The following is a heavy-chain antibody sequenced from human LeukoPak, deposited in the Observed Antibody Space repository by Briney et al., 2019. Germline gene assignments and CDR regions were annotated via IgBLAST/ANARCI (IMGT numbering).Heavy chain of an antibody. J-gene: IGHJ3*02. CDR1: GFTFSSYG. D-gene: IGHD2-2*01. V-gene: IGHV3-30*18. Sequence: GGSLRLSCAASGFTFSSYGMHWVRQAPGKGLEWVAVISYDGSNKYYADSVKGRFTISRDNSKNTLYLQMDSLRAKDTAVYYCAKGSQLLVAAFDIWGQGTMVTVSS. CDR3: AKGSQLLVAAFDI. CDR2: ISYDGSNK.